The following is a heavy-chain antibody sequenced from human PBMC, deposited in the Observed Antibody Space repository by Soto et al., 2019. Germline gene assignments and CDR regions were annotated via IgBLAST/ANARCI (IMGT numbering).Heavy chain of an antibody. Sequence: QVQLVQSGAEVKKPGASVKVSCKASGYTFTGNAMHWVRQAPGQRLEWMGWINTGNGNTKYSQKFQGRVTITRDTSATTTYMELSSLRSEDTAEYYCAREGYDSSGYPLGYWGQGTLVTGSS. CDR2: INTGNGNT. V-gene: IGHV1-3*04. D-gene: IGHD3-22*01. CDR3: AREGYDSSGYPLGY. CDR1: GYTFTGNA. J-gene: IGHJ4*02.